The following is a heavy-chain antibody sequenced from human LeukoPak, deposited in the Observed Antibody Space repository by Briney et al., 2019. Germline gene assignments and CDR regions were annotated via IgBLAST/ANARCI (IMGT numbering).Heavy chain of an antibody. V-gene: IGHV3-74*01. J-gene: IGHJ4*02. D-gene: IGHD4-17*01. CDR1: GFTFSSYW. CDR3: ARQDAGTVTTFYLFDY. CDR2: INSDGSST. Sequence: GRSLRLSCAASGFTFSSYWMHWVRQAPGKGLVWVSRINSDGSSTSYADSVKGQFTISRDNAKNTLYLQMNSLRAEDTAVYYCARQDAGTVTTFYLFDYWGQGTLVTVSS.